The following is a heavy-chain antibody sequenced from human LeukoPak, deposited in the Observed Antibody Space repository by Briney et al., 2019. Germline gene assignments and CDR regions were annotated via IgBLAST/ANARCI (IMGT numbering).Heavy chain of an antibody. CDR3: ATFRFGELSLYDY. D-gene: IGHD3-10*01. CDR1: GYTFTSYG. CDR2: FDPEDGET. V-gene: IGHV1-24*01. J-gene: IGHJ4*02. Sequence: GASVKVSCKASGYTFTSYGISWVRQAPGKGLEWMGGFDPEDGETIYAQKFQGRVTMTEDTSTDTAYMELSSLRSEDTAVYYCATFRFGELSLYDYWGQGTLVTVSS.